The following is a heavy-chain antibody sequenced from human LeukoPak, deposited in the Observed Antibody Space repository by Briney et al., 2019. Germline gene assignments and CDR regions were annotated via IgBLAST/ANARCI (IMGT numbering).Heavy chain of an antibody. J-gene: IGHJ4*02. CDR3: ARQGRGSYRRDFDY. CDR1: GYSFTSNW. D-gene: IGHD1-26*01. CDR2: IDPSDSHI. V-gene: IGHV5-10-1*01. Sequence: GESLRISCNGSGYSFTSNWISWVRQMPGKGLEWMGRIDPSDSHINYSPSFQGHVTISVDKSISTTYLQWSSLRASDTAMYYCARQGRGSYRRDFDYWGQGTLVTVSS.